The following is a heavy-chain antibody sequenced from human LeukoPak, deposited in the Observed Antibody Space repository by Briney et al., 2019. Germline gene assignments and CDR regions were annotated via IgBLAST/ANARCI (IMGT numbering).Heavy chain of an antibody. Sequence: SETLSLTCTVSGGSISSYYWSWIRQPPGKGLEWIGYIYYSGSTNYNPSLKSRVTISVDTSKNQFSLKLSSVTAADTAVYHCARTAASVVDAFDIWGQGTMVTVSS. CDR2: IYYSGST. CDR1: GGSISSYY. V-gene: IGHV4-59*01. D-gene: IGHD6-13*01. J-gene: IGHJ3*02. CDR3: ARTAASVVDAFDI.